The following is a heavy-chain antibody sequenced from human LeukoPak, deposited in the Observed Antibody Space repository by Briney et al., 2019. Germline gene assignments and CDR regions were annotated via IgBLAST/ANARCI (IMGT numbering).Heavy chain of an antibody. J-gene: IGHJ4*02. CDR1: GFTFSSYG. CDR3: ARARYSSSWYVFY. Sequence: GGSLRLSCAASGFTFSSYGMHWVRQAPGKGLEWVAVIWYGGSNKYYADSVKGRFTISRDNSKNTLYLQMNSLRAEDTAVYYCARARYSSSWYVFYWGQGTLVTVSS. D-gene: IGHD6-13*01. V-gene: IGHV3-33*01. CDR2: IWYGGSNK.